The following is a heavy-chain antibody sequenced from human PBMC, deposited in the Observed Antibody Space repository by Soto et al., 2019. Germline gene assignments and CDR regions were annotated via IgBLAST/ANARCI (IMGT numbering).Heavy chain of an antibody. D-gene: IGHD4-17*01. Sequence: SETLSLTCTVSGGSISSGDYYWSWIRQPPGKGLEWIGYIYYSGSTYYNPSLKSRVTISVDTSKNQFSLKLSSVTAADTAVYYCARDLAHGDYGYFDYWGQGXLVTVSS. CDR1: GGSISSGDYY. CDR3: ARDLAHGDYGYFDY. V-gene: IGHV4-30-4*01. CDR2: IYYSGST. J-gene: IGHJ4*02.